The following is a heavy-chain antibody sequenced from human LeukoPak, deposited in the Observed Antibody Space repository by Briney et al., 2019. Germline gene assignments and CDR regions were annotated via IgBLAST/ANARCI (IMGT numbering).Heavy chain of an antibody. V-gene: IGHV1-8*01. CDR1: GYTFTRHG. D-gene: IGHD3-22*01. CDR2: MNPNSGNT. CDR3: ATPGVHYDPSGYYPFQH. Sequence: ASVKVSCKASGYTFTRHGISWVRQAPGQGLEGMGWMNPNSGNTGYAQKFQGRVTLTRDTATSTAYMELSSLSSEDTAVYYCATPGVHYDPSGYYPFQHWGQGTLVT. J-gene: IGHJ1*01.